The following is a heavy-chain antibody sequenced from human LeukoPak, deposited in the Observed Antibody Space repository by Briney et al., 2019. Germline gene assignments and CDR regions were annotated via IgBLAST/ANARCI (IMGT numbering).Heavy chain of an antibody. D-gene: IGHD3-22*01. CDR3: ATSPITMIVVVIPYFDY. J-gene: IGHJ4*02. V-gene: IGHV3-23*01. Sequence: GGSLRLSCAAAGFAFSRYSMNWVRQTPGKGLEWVSAISGSGGSTYYADSVKGRFTISRDNSKNTLYLQMNSLRAEDTAVYYCATSPITMIVVVIPYFDYWGQGTLVTVSS. CDR2: ISGSGGST. CDR1: GFAFSRYS.